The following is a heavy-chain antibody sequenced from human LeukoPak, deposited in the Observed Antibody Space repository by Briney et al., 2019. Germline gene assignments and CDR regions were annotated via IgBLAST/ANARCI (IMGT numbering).Heavy chain of an antibody. D-gene: IGHD2-2*01. CDR3: ARGRRCSSTSCYFSLYYYYYMDV. CDR2: ISAYNGNT. V-gene: IGHV1-18*01. J-gene: IGHJ6*03. Sequence: RASVKVSCKASGYTFTSYGISWVRQAPGQGLEWMGWISAYNGNTNYAQKFQGRVTMTTDTSTSTAYMEVRSLRSDDTAVYYCARGRRCSSTSCYFSLYYYYYMDVWGKGTTVTISS. CDR1: GYTFTSYG.